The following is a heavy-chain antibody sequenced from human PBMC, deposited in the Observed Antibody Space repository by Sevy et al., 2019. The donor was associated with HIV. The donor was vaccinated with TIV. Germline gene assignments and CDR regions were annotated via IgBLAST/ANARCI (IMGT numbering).Heavy chain of an antibody. V-gene: IGHV3-21*01. D-gene: IGHD6-13*01. CDR1: GFSFSSYS. Sequence: GGSLRLSCAASGFSFSSYSVSWVRQAPGKGLEWVASIGSSNSYIYYADSVKGRFTISRDNAKNSLFLHMNTLRAEDTAVYYCARSYSSSWYILYYFEYWGQGTPVTVPQ. J-gene: IGHJ4*02. CDR3: ARSYSSSWYILYYFEY. CDR2: IGSSNSYI.